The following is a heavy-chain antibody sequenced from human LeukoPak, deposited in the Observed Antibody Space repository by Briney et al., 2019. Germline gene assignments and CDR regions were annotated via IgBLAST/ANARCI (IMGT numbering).Heavy chain of an antibody. J-gene: IGHJ4*02. CDR3: ASSVGSTDY. V-gene: IGHV4-34*01. CDR1: GXSLSKYY. D-gene: IGHD1-26*01. CDR2: INHRGST. Sequence: SETLSLTCAVYGXSLSKYYWAWIRQSPGKGLEWIGEINHRGSTNLNPSLKSRVTLSVDTSKHQFSLKLTSVTAADAAVYYCASSVGSTDYWGQGTLVTVSS.